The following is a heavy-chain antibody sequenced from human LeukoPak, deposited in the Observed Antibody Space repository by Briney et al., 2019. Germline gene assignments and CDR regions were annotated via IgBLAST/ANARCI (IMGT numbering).Heavy chain of an antibody. CDR3: ARHRYSSSWYFDY. D-gene: IGHD6-13*01. CDR2: IYYSGST. CDR1: GGSISSSSYC. Sequence: SETLSLTCTVSGGSISSSSYCWGWIRQPPGKGLEWIGSIYYSGSTYYNPSLKSRVTISVDTSKNQFSLKLSSVTAADTAVYYCARHRYSSSWYFDYWGQGTLVTVSS. V-gene: IGHV4-39*01. J-gene: IGHJ4*02.